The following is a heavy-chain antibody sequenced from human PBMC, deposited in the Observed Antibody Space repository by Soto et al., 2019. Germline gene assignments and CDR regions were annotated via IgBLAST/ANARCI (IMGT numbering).Heavy chain of an antibody. J-gene: IGHJ4*02. V-gene: IGHV4-31*03. Sequence: QVQLQESGPGLVKPSQTLSLTCTVSGDSISSGGYYWSWIRQHPGKGLEWIGYIYYSGSTYYSPSLRSRLTISLDTSKNHFFLKLDSVTAADTAVYICARRTTATAIIDFWGQGTLVSVSS. CDR1: GDSISSGGYY. D-gene: IGHD4-17*01. CDR3: ARRTTATAIIDF. CDR2: IYYSGST.